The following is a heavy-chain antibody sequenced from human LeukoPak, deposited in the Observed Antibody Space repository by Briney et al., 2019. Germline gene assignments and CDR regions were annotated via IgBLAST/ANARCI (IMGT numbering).Heavy chain of an antibody. V-gene: IGHV3-30-3*01. CDR3: ARDKVDGP. CDR1: GFTFSSYA. J-gene: IGHJ5*02. D-gene: IGHD6-19*01. Sequence: PGGSLRLSCAASGFTFSSYAMHWVRQAPGKGLEWVAVISYDGSNKYYADSVKGRFTISRDNSKNTLYLQMNSLRAEDTAVYYCARDKVDGPWGQGTLVTVSS. CDR2: ISYDGSNK.